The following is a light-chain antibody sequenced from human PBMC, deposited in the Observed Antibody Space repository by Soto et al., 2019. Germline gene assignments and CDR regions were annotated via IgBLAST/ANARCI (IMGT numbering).Light chain of an antibody. CDR1: QSVTRNF. J-gene: IGKJ2*01. V-gene: IGKV3-20*01. CDR2: GAS. Sequence: EIMLTQSPGTLSLSPGERATLSCRASQSVTRNFLAWYQQKPGQAPRLLIYGASSRATGISDRFSGGGSGTDFTLTISSLEPEDFAVYYCQQYGSSPRYTFGQGTKLEIK. CDR3: QQYGSSPRYT.